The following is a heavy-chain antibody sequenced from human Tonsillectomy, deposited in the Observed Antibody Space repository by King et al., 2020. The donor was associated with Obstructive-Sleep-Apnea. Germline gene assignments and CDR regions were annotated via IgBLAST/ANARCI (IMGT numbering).Heavy chain of an antibody. D-gene: IGHD3-22*01. CDR3: ARERGYYDSSGHAPIIDY. V-gene: IGHV3-48*04. Sequence: VQLVESGGGLVQPGGSLRLSCAASGFTFSTYSMHWFRQAPGKGLEWVSYIHSSSSTLYYADSVKGRFTISRDNAKNSLSLQVNSLRAEDTAVYFCARERGYYDSSGHAPIIDYRGQGTLVTVSS. CDR2: IHSSSSTL. CDR1: GFTFSTYS. J-gene: IGHJ4*02.